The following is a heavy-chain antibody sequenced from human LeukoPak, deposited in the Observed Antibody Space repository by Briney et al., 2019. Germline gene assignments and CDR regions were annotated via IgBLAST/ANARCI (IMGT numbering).Heavy chain of an antibody. Sequence: SETLSLTCTASGGSVSTSDYYWGWLRQSPVKGLEWIGDVFYTGKTNYNPSLRGRATISINTSKNQFSLKLTYVTAADSAVYYCARVFDSWGQGTLVTVSS. J-gene: IGHJ4*02. V-gene: IGHV4-39*07. CDR2: VFYTGKT. CDR1: GGSVSTSDYY. CDR3: ARVFDS.